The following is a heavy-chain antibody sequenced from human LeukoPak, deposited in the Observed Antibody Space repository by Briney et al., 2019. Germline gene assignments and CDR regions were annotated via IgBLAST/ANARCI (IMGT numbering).Heavy chain of an antibody. CDR2: IYYSGGT. D-gene: IGHD5-24*01. CDR1: GDSINNRDSY. CDR3: ARHAYNYGLDYFDP. Sequence: PSETLSLTCTVSGDSINNRDSYWGWIRQPPGQGLQWIGSIYYSGGTYYNPSLKSRVRMSVDTSKNHFSLELTSVTAADTAVYYCARHAYNYGLDYFDPWGQGTLVTVSS. V-gene: IGHV4-39*01. J-gene: IGHJ5*02.